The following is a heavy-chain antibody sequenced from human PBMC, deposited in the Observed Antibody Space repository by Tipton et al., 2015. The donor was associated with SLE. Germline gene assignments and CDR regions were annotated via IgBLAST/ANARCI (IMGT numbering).Heavy chain of an antibody. D-gene: IGHD6-19*01. CDR1: GDTFTSYV. V-gene: IGHV1-3*01. CDR2: INAGNGNT. CDR3: TSSPLAVARRVFDH. Sequence: QLVQSGAEVKKPGASVRISCKASGDTFTSYVVHWVRQAPGQRPEWMGWINAGNGNTKYSRKFQGRVTINKDTSASTAYMELSSLRSEDTALYYCTSSPLAVARRVFDHWGQGTLVTVSS. J-gene: IGHJ4*02.